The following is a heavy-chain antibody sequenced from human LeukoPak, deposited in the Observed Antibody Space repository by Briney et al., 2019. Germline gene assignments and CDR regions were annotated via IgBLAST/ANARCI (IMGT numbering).Heavy chain of an antibody. CDR1: GFTFSSYA. V-gene: IGHV3-23*01. CDR3: AKGKSYSGSYYDY. J-gene: IGHJ4*02. CDR2: ISGSGGST. Sequence: GGSLRLPCAASGFTFSSYAMSWFRQAPGKGLEWVSAISGSGGSTYYADSVKGRFTISRDNSKNTLYLQMNSLRAEDTAVYYCAKGKSYSGSYYDYWGQGTLVTVSS. D-gene: IGHD1-26*01.